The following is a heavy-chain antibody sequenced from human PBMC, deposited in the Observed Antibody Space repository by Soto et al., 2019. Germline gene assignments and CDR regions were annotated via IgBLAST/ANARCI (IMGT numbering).Heavy chain of an antibody. D-gene: IGHD5-18*01. J-gene: IGHJ4*02. V-gene: IGHV1-58*02. CDR2: IVVGSGNT. Sequence: SVKVSCKASGFTFTSSAMQWVRQARGQRLEWIGWIVVGSGNTNYAQKFQERVTITRDMSTSTAYMELNSLTVEDTAIYYCASLDTARIQIAGYWGQGIQVTVSS. CDR3: ASLDTARIQIAGY. CDR1: GFTFTSSA.